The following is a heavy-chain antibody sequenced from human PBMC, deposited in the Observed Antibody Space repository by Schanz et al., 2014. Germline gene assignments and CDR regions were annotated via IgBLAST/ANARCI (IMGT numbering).Heavy chain of an antibody. J-gene: IGHJ5*02. V-gene: IGHV3-74*02. Sequence: MQLVESGGTLVRPGGSLRLSCAASGFTFSSHWMHWVRQDPGKGLVWVSRIKSDGSSTSYADSVKGRFTISRDNAKNTLYLQMNSLRAEDTAVYYCARPALWFGDNCFDPWGQGTLVTVSS. CDR3: ARPALWFGDNCFDP. CDR1: GFTFSSHW. D-gene: IGHD3-10*01. CDR2: IKSDGSST.